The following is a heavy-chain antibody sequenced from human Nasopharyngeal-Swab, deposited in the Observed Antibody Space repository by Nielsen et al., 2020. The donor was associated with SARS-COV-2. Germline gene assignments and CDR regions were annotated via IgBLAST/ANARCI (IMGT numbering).Heavy chain of an antibody. CDR2: ISSSSSYI. V-gene: IGHV3-21*01. CDR1: GFTFSSYS. D-gene: IGHD1-26*01. J-gene: IGHJ4*02. CDR3: ARDLSWELTPFGRFDY. Sequence: GGSLRLSCAASGFTFSSYSMNWVRQAPGKGLEWVSSISSSSSYIYYADSVKGRFTISRDNAKNSLYLQMNSLRAEDTAVYYCARDLSWELTPFGRFDYWGQGTLVTVSS.